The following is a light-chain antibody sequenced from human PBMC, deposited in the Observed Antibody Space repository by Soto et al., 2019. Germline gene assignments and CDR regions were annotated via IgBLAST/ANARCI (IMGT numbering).Light chain of an antibody. V-gene: IGKV3-11*01. CDR1: QSVSSY. Sequence: EIVLTQSPATLSLSPGERATLSCRASQSVSSYLAWYQQRPGQAPRLLIYDVSNGATGIPARFSGSGSGTEFTLTISSLEPEDFAVYYCQQSSDWPLTFGGGTKVEIK. J-gene: IGKJ4*01. CDR2: DVS. CDR3: QQSSDWPLT.